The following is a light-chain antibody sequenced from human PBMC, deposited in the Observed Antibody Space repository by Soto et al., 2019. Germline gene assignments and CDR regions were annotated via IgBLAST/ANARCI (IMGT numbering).Light chain of an antibody. V-gene: IGLV2-14*01. CDR3: NSYTSSSTLYV. Sequence: QSALTQPASVSGSPGQSITISCTGTSSDIGGYNYVSWYQQHPGKAPKLMLYEVSNRPSGVSNRLSGFKSGNTASLTITRLQAEDEADYYCNSYTSSSTLYVFGTGTKVTVL. CDR2: EVS. J-gene: IGLJ1*01. CDR1: SSDIGGYNY.